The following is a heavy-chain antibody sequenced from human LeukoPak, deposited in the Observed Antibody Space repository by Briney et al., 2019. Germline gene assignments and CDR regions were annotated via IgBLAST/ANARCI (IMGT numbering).Heavy chain of an antibody. D-gene: IGHD1-26*01. J-gene: IGHJ3*02. Sequence: GVSLRLSCTASGFTCSDYYMSWIRQAPGKGLEWIAYLSSRGDTIYYTDSVKGRFTISRDSAMNSIYLQMNRLKVEDTAPYYCAGEEVGTVSAFNIWGRGTTVTVSS. V-gene: IGHV3-11*01. CDR2: LSSRGDTI. CDR3: AGEEVGTVSAFNI. CDR1: GFTCSDYY.